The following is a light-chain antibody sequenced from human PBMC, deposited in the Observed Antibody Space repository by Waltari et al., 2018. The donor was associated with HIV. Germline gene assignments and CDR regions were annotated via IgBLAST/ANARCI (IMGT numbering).Light chain of an antibody. Sequence: TVSTQSPAALSLSPGQRASIPCRASQSVSSNYLAWYQQQPGQAPRLLIYGASSRATGIPDRFSGSGSGTDFTLTISSLAPEDFAVYYFQQYGGSSWTFGQGTKVEVK. CDR1: QSVSSNY. CDR3: QQYGGSSWT. J-gene: IGKJ1*01. CDR2: GAS. V-gene: IGKV3-20*01.